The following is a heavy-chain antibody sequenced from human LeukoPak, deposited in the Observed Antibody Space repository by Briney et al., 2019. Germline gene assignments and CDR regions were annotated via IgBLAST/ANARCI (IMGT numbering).Heavy chain of an antibody. D-gene: IGHD6-19*01. CDR3: AIPVVGHFDY. Sequence: KPSETLSLTCAVYGGSFSGYYWSWIRQPPGKGLEWIGEINHSGSSNFNPSLKSRVTLSLDTSKNQFSLKLSSVTAADTAVYYCAIPVVGHFDYWGQGTLVTVSS. V-gene: IGHV4-34*01. CDR1: GGSFSGYY. CDR2: INHSGSS. J-gene: IGHJ4*02.